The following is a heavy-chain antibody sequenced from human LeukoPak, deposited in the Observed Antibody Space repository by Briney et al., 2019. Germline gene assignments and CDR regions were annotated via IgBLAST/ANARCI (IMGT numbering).Heavy chain of an antibody. CDR1: VFTCRSFA. CDR2: IGASGGST. V-gene: IGHV3-23*01. D-gene: IGHD3-9*01. Sequence: GGSLRFNCSNAVFTCRSFAMGWVRQAPGKGLEWVSGIGASGGSTYYADSVKGRFTISRDNSKNTLYLQMNSLRTEDTAVYYCGNAEDYYNLTGFDVWGQGTLVTVSS. CDR3: GNAEDYYNLTGFDV. J-gene: IGHJ1*01.